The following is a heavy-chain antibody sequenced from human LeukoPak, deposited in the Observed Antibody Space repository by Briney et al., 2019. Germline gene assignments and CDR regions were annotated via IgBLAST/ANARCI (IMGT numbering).Heavy chain of an antibody. CDR3: GGSESYYTPSYY. CDR1: DFTVSDNY. J-gene: IGHJ4*02. V-gene: IGHV3-53*01. Sequence: GGSLRLSCATSDFTVSDNYMSWVRQAPGRGLEWVSVISDGGVTYYADSVKGRFTISRDDSNDTLYLQMNSLRPEDTAVYYCGGSESYYTPSYYWGQGTLVTVSS. CDR2: ISDGGVT. D-gene: IGHD3-10*01.